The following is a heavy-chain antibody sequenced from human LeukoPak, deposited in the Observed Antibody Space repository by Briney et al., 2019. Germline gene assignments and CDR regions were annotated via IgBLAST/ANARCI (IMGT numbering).Heavy chain of an antibody. J-gene: IGHJ5*02. D-gene: IGHD6-19*01. CDR2: ISYDGSNK. CDR1: GYTFSSYG. Sequence: TGGSLRLSCAASGYTFSSYGMHWVRQAPGKGLEWVAVISYDGSNKYYADSVKGRFTISRDNSKNTLYLQMNSLRAEDTAVYYCAKPPRGYSSGWYDHWGQGTLVTVSS. V-gene: IGHV3-30*18. CDR3: AKPPRGYSSGWYDH.